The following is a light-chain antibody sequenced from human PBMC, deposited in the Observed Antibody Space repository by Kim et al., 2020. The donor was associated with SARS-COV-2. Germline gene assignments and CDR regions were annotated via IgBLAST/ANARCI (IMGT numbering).Light chain of an antibody. CDR3: QSYDSSLSRV. CDR2: DNN. CDR1: SSNIGAGYD. J-gene: IGLJ3*02. Sequence: GQRITISCTGSSSNIGAGYDVHWYQQLPGTAPKLLIDDNNNRPSGVPDRFSGSKSGTSASLAITGLQAEDEADYYCQSYDSSLSRVFGGGTQLTVL. V-gene: IGLV1-40*01.